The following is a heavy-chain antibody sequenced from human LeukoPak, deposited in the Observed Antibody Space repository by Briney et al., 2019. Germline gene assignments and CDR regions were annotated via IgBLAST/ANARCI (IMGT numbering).Heavy chain of an antibody. CDR3: ARGRRAAAIRSNYWYFDL. D-gene: IGHD2-2*02. V-gene: IGHV4-34*01. CDR1: GGSFSGYY. Sequence: SETLSLTCAVYGGSFSGYYWSWIRQPPGKGLEWIGEINHSGSTNYNPSLKSRVSISVDTSKNQFSLKLSSVTAADTAVYYCARGRRAAAIRSNYWYFDLWGRGTLVTVSS. J-gene: IGHJ2*01. CDR2: INHSGST.